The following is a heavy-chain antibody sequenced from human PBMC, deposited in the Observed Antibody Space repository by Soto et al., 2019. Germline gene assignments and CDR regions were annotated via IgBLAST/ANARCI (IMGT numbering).Heavy chain of an antibody. CDR1: GFTFSSYG. D-gene: IGHD3-16*01. V-gene: IGHV3-33*01. CDR2: IWYDGSNK. CDR3: ARVYYGSQNDYKPRFDY. J-gene: IGHJ4*02. Sequence: PGGSLRLSCAASGFTFSSYGMHWVRQAPGKGLEWVAVIWYDGSNKYYADSVKGRFTISRGNANRSLHLLMHSLRGEDTATYYCARVYYGSQNDYKPRFDYWGQGTLVTVSS.